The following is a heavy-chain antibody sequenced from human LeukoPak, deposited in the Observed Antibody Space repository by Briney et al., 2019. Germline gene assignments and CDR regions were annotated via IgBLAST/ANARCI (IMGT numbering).Heavy chain of an antibody. CDR2: MNPNSANT. Sequence: GASVKVSCKASGYTFTGYYMHWVRQAPGQGLEWMGWMNPNSANTGYAQKFQGRVTMTRNTSISTAYMELSSLRSEDTAVYYCARVPSGGNKFDPWGQGTLVTVSS. V-gene: IGHV1-8*02. CDR3: ARVPSGGNKFDP. CDR1: GYTFTGYY. J-gene: IGHJ5*02. D-gene: IGHD6-25*01.